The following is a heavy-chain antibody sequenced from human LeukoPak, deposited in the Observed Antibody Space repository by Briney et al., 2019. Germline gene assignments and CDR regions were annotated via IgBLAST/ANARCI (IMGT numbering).Heavy chain of an antibody. CDR1: GFTFSSYN. CDR2: ISGSGGST. D-gene: IGHD2-21*02. Sequence: GGSLRLSCAASGFTFSSYNMNWVRQAPGKGLEWVSAISGSGGSTDYADSVKGRFTISRDNSKNTLYLQMNSLRVEDTAVYYCANSYCGGDCYLPWGQGTLVTVSS. J-gene: IGHJ5*02. V-gene: IGHV3-23*01. CDR3: ANSYCGGDCYLP.